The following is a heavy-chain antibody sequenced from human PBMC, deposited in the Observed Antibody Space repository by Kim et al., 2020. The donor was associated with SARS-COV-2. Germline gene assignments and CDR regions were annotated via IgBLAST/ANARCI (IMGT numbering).Heavy chain of an antibody. J-gene: IGHJ4*02. V-gene: IGHV4-34*01. Sequence: SETLSLTCAVYGGSFSGYYWSWIRQPPGKGLEWIGEINHSGSTNYNPSLKSRVTISVDTSKNQFSLKLSSVTAADTAVYYCARGSTNFDYWGQGTLVTISS. D-gene: IGHD2-2*01. CDR3: ARGSTNFDY. CDR2: INHSGST. CDR1: GGSFSGYY.